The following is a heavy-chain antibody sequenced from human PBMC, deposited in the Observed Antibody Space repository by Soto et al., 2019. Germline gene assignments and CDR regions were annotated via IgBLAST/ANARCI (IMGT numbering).Heavy chain of an antibody. CDR3: AREGIVVVVAATLYGMDV. CDR1: GFTFSSYG. V-gene: IGHV3-33*01. Sequence: PGGSLRLSCAASGFTFSSYGMHWVRQAPGKGLEWVAVIWYDGSNKYYADSVKGRFTISRDNSKNTLYLQMNSLRAEDTAVYYCAREGIVVVVAATLYGMDVWGQGTTVTVPS. J-gene: IGHJ6*02. D-gene: IGHD2-15*01. CDR2: IWYDGSNK.